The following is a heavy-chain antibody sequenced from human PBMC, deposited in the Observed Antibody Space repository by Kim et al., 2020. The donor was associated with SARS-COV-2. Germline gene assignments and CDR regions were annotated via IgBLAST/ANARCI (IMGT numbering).Heavy chain of an antibody. J-gene: IGHJ4*02. CDR1: GFSLSPYW. D-gene: IGHD3-16*01. V-gene: IGHV3-7*01. CDR2: IKPDGSDK. Sequence: GGSLRLSCAASGFSLSPYWMSWARQAPGKGLEWVANIKPDGSDKNYVDSVKGRFPISRDNAKNSLYLQMTSLRVEDTALYYCARGGSADSWGQGTLVTVS. CDR3: ARGGSADS.